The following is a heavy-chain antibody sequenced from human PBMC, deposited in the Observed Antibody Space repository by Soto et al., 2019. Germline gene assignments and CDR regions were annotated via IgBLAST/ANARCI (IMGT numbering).Heavy chain of an antibody. CDR3: AKENLANPQS. D-gene: IGHD5-12*01. CDR1: GFIFRDWF. Sequence: LVEAGGALVKPGGSLRLSCAASGFIFRDWFMSWIGQVPGKGLEWISYISNDSGRATSYADSVKGRLTISRDNAKNSLYLQMNNLTVEDTAVYYFAKENLANPQSWGQGTLVTVS. CDR2: ISNDSGRAT. J-gene: IGHJ5*02. V-gene: IGHV3-11*01.